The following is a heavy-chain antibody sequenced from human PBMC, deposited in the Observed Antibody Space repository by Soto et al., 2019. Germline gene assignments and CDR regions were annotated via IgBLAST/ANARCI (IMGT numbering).Heavy chain of an antibody. J-gene: IGHJ6*02. V-gene: IGHV3-23*01. CDR1: GFTFSVYA. CDR3: ASLGVGDWANYYYYYGMDV. Sequence: EVQLLESGGGFVQPGGSLRLSCAATGFTFSVYAMTWVRQAPGKGLEGVSAVTANGGSTYSADSVKGRFTISRDNSKNTLFLQMNSLRDEDTAVYYCASLGVGDWANYYYYYGMDVWGQGTTVTVSS. CDR2: VTANGGST. D-gene: IGHD2-21*02.